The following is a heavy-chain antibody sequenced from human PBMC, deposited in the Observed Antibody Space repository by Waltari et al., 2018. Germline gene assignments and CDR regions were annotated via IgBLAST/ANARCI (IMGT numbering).Heavy chain of an antibody. CDR2: INPNSGGH. CDR1: GYTFTGYY. CDR3: ARGGYSGYDFLAGY. V-gene: IGHV1-2*02. Sequence: QVQLVQSGAEVKKPGASVKVSCKASGYTFTGYYMHWVRQAPGQGLEWMGWINPNSGGHNYAQKFQGRVPMTRDTSISTAYMELRRVGSDDTAVYYGARGGYSGYDFLAGYWGQGTLVTVSS. J-gene: IGHJ4*02. D-gene: IGHD5-12*01.